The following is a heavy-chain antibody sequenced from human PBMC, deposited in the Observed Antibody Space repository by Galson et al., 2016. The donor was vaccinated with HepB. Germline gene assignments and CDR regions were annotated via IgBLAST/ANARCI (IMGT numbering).Heavy chain of an antibody. CDR1: GFSFSLNT. Sequence: LRLSCAASGFSFSLNTVHWVRQLPGKGLEWVALISYTGSNEIYAESVKGRFQISRDNSKNTLYLQMSNLRGEDTAVYDCARSFRDFVFEGSLYGLDVWGQGTTVIVSS. D-gene: IGHD3-10*01. V-gene: IGHV3-30*04. CDR2: ISYTGSNE. J-gene: IGHJ6*02. CDR3: ARSFRDFVFEGSLYGLDV.